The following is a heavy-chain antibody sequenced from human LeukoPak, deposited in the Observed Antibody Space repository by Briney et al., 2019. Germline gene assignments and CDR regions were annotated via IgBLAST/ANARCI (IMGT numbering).Heavy chain of an antibody. CDR2: IYYSGRT. J-gene: IGHJ5*02. Sequence: IGYIYYSGRTNYNPSLKSRVTISVDTSKNQFSLKLSSVTAADTAVYYCARLTRRNGFDPWGQGTLVTVSS. CDR3: ARLTRRNGFDP. V-gene: IGHV4-61*07.